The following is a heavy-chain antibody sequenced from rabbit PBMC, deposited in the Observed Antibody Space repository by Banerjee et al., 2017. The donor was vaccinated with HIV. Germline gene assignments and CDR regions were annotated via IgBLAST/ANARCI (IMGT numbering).Heavy chain of an antibody. D-gene: IGHD4-1*01. V-gene: IGHV1S45*01. CDR1: GFSFSNKFV. Sequence: QEQLEESGGDLVKPEGSLTLTCTASGFSFSNKFVMCWVRQAPGKGLELIACIYTGSGTTAYASWAKGRFTITRSTSLNTVTLQMSSLTAADTATYFCARDLAGVIGWNFNLWGPGTLVTVS. CDR2: IYTGSGTT. J-gene: IGHJ4*01. CDR3: ARDLAGVIGWNFNL.